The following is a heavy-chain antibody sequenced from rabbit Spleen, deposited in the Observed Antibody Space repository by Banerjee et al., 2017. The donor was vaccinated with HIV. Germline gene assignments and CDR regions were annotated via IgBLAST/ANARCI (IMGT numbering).Heavy chain of an antibody. J-gene: IGHJ6*01. D-gene: IGHD6-1*01. CDR3: ARSDAGYRYGEGL. CDR1: GIDFSSYG. Sequence: QEQLVESGGGLVTLGGSLKLSCKASGIDFSSYGISWVRQAPGKGLEWIGCINTGSSNTTYYANWAKVRFTISKTSSTVTLQLNSLTAADTATYFCARSDAGYRYGEGLWGPGTLVTVS. CDR2: INTGSSNTT. V-gene: IGHV1S45*01.